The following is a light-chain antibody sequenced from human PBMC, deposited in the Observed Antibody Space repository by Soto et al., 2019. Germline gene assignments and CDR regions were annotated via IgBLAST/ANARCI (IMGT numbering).Light chain of an antibody. Sequence: DIQMTQSPSSLSAPVGDRVIITCRASQSITRFLNWYQQQPGKAPKLLIYAASSLQSGVPSRFSGSGSGTDFTLTISSLQPEDFATYYCQQNYSPPPITFGQGTRLEIK. V-gene: IGKV1-39*01. CDR2: AAS. J-gene: IGKJ5*01. CDR3: QQNYSPPPIT. CDR1: QSITRF.